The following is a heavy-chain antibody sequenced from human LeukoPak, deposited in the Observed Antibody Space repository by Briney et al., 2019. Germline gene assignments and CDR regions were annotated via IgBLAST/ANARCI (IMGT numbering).Heavy chain of an antibody. Sequence: GASVKVSCKASGYTFTSYDINWVRRATGQGLEWMGWMNSNSGNTGYAQKFQGRVTMTRNTSISTAYMELSSLRSEDTAVYYCARLRMVTNWFDPWGQGTLVTVSS. D-gene: IGHD5-18*01. CDR2: MNSNSGNT. J-gene: IGHJ5*02. V-gene: IGHV1-8*01. CDR3: ARLRMVTNWFDP. CDR1: GYTFTSYD.